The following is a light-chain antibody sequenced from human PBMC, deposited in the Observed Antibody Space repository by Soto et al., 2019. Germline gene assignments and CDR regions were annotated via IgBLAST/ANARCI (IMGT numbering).Light chain of an antibody. CDR2: LGS. CDR1: QSLLYSNRYNY. V-gene: IGKV2-28*01. Sequence: DIVMTQSPLSLPVTPGEPASISCRSSQSLLYSNRYNYLDWYLQKPGQSPQLLIYLGSNRASGVPDRFSGSGSCTDFTLKISRVEAEDVGVYYCMQALHSPLTFGGGTKVEIK. CDR3: MQALHSPLT. J-gene: IGKJ4*01.